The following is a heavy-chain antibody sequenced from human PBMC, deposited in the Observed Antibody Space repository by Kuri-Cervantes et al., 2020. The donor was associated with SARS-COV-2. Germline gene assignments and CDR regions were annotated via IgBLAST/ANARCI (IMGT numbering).Heavy chain of an antibody. Sequence: GGSLRLSCSASGFTFSSYAMHWVRQAPGKGLEYVSAISSNGGSTYYADSVKGRFTISRDNSKNTLCLQMSSLRAEDTAVYYCVKVTTYYDFWSGYSYGMDVWGQGTTVTVSS. D-gene: IGHD3-3*01. V-gene: IGHV3-64D*08. CDR2: ISSNGGST. CDR1: GFTFSSYA. J-gene: IGHJ6*02. CDR3: VKVTTYYDFWSGYSYGMDV.